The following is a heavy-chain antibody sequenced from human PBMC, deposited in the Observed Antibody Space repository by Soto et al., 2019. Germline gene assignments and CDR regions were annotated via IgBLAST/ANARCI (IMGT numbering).Heavy chain of an antibody. CDR2: ISGSGGRT. Sequence: EVQLLESGGGLVQPGGSLRLSCAASGITISNYPMSWVRQAPGKGLDWVSGISGSGGRTYYTDSAKGRFTNSKDISRNSLSLQLDSLGVEDTAVYFCVKDDGGYPSTAPHWGQGTLVTVSS. V-gene: IGHV3-23*01. CDR3: VKDDGGYPSTAPH. J-gene: IGHJ4*02. CDR1: GITISNYP. D-gene: IGHD3-22*01.